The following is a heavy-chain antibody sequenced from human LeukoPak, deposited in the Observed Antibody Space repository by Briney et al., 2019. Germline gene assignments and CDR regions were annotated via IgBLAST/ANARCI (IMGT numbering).Heavy chain of an antibody. CDR2: ISYDGSNK. CDR1: GFTFSSYA. V-gene: IGHV3-30-3*01. CDR3: ASRGG. D-gene: IGHD3-16*01. J-gene: IGHJ4*02. Sequence: GRSLRLSCAASGFTFSSYAMHWVRQAPGKGLEWVAVISYDGSNKYYADSVKGRFTISRDNSKNTLYLQMNSLRAEDTAVYYCASRGGWGQGTLVTVSS.